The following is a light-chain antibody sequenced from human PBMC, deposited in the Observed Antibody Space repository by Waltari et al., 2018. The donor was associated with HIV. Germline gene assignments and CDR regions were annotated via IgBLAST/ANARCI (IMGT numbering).Light chain of an antibody. CDR1: SSDVGGYNY. V-gene: IGLV2-14*01. CDR3: CSYASSSTYV. CDR2: DVS. Sequence: QSALTQPASVSGSPGQSITISCTGTSSDVGGYNYVSWYQQHPGKAHQLMIYDVSNRPSGVSTLFSCSKSGNTASLTISGLQADDEADYCCCSYASSSTYVFGTGTNVTVL. J-gene: IGLJ1*01.